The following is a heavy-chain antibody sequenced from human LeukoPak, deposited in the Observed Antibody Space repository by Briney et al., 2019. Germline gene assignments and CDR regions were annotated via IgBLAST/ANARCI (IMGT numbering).Heavy chain of an antibody. J-gene: IGHJ5*02. Sequence: SVKLSCKASGGTFSSYAISWVRQAPGQGLEWMGRIIPILGIANYEQKFHGRITTTADKSTSTAYIELSSLRSEDTAVYYWARDTVGSSWRYNWFDPWGQGTLVTVSS. D-gene: IGHD6-13*01. CDR3: ARDTVGSSWRYNWFDP. CDR2: IIPILGIA. V-gene: IGHV1-69*04. CDR1: GGTFSSYA.